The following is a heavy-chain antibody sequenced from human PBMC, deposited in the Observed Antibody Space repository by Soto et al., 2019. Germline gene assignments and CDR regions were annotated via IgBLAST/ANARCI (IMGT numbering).Heavy chain of an antibody. V-gene: IGHV2-5*02. D-gene: IGHD3-16*02. Sequence: QITLKESGPTLVNPTQTLTLTCTFSGFSLSTSGVGVGWIRQPPGKALEWLALIYWDDDKRYSPSLKSRLTIAKYTSKNQVVLTMTTMHPVGTAAYYCAHSTTVYYDYVWGSYQAFDIWGEGKMVTVSS. CDR2: IYWDDDK. J-gene: IGHJ3*02. CDR1: GFSLSTSGVG. CDR3: AHSTTVYYDYVWGSYQAFDI.